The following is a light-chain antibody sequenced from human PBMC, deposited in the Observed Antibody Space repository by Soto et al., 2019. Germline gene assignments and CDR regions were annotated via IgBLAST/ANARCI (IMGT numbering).Light chain of an antibody. V-gene: IGLV1-40*01. J-gene: IGLJ2*01. CDR3: QSYDSSLICVV. CDR2: GNS. CDR1: SSNIGAGYD. Sequence: QSVLTQPPSVSGAPGQRVTISCTGSSSNIGAGYDVHWYQQLPGTAPKLLIYGNSNRPSGVPDRFSGSKSGTSASLAITGLQAEDEADYYCQSYDSSLICVVFGGGTKVTFL.